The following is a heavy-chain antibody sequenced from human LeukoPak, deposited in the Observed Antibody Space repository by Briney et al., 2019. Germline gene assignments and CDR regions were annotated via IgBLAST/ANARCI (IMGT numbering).Heavy chain of an antibody. CDR2: ISGSGGST. CDR1: GFTFSTYG. V-gene: IGHV3-23*01. CDR3: AKWKVVAATGWFDP. D-gene: IGHD2-15*01. Sequence: GRSLRLSCAASGFTFSTYGMHWVRQAPGKGLEWVSAISGSGGSTYYADSVKGRFTISSDNSKNTLYLQMNSLRAEDTAVYYCAKWKVVAATGWFDPWGQGTLVTVSS. J-gene: IGHJ5*02.